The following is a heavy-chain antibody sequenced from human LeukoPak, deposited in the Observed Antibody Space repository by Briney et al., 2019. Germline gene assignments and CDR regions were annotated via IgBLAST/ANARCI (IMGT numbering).Heavy chain of an antibody. V-gene: IGHV3-66*01. D-gene: IGHD6-6*01. Sequence: GGSLRLSCAASGFTFSSYAMSWVRQAPVKGLEWVSVIYSGGSTYYADSVKGRFTISRDNSKNTLYLQMNSLRAEDTAVYYCARVSSSSSKYYFDYWGQGTLVTVSS. CDR3: ARVSSSSSKYYFDY. J-gene: IGHJ4*02. CDR1: GFTFSSYA. CDR2: IYSGGST.